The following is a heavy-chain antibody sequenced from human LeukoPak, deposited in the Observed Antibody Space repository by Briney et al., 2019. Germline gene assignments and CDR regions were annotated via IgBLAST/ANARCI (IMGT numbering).Heavy chain of an antibody. J-gene: IGHJ4*02. V-gene: IGHV4-59*02. D-gene: IGHD7-27*01. Sequence: PSETLSLTCTISGGSVSDYYWSWIRQSPGKGLEWIGYIYYTGSTSYNPSLKSRVAISADTSKNEFSLKLNSVTAADTAVYYCASRKLGNDYWGQGTLVTVSS. CDR3: ASRKLGNDY. CDR2: IYYTGST. CDR1: GGSVSDYY.